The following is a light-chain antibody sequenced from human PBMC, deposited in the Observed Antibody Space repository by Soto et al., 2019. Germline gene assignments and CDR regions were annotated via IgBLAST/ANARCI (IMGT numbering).Light chain of an antibody. Sequence: DIVMTQYPLSLPVTPGEPASISCRSSQSLLHSNGYNYLDWYLQKPGQSPQLLISLASNRASGVPDRFSGSGSGTDFTLKISRVEAEDVGVYYCMQALQSPWTFGQGTKVEIK. CDR2: LAS. V-gene: IGKV2-28*01. CDR1: QSLLHSNGYNY. J-gene: IGKJ1*01. CDR3: MQALQSPWT.